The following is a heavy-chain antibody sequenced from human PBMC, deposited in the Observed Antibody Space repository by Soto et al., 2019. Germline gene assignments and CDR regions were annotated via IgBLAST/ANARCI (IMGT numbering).Heavy chain of an antibody. CDR1: GFTFSSYA. Sequence: QVQLVESGGGVVQPGRSLRLSCAASGFTFSSYAMHWVRQAPGKGLEWVAVISYDGSNKYYADPVKGRFTISRDNSKNTLYLKMNSLRAEDTAVYYCARDRGDFKIFGVVIGGMDVWGQGTTVTVSS. J-gene: IGHJ6*02. D-gene: IGHD3-3*01. V-gene: IGHV3-30-3*01. CDR3: ARDRGDFKIFGVVIGGMDV. CDR2: ISYDGSNK.